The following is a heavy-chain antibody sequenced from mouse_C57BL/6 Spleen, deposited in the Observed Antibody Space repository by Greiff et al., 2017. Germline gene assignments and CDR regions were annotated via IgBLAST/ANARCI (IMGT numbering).Heavy chain of an antibody. CDR1: GFTFTDYY. CDR3: ARYILSYAMDY. J-gene: IGHJ4*01. CDR2: IRNKANGYTT. Sequence: EVKLVESGGGLVQPGGSLSLSCAASGFTFTDYYMSWVRQPPGKALEWLGFIRNKANGYTTEYSASVKGRFTISRDNSQSILYLQMNALRAEDSATYYCARYILSYAMDYWGQGTSVTVSS. V-gene: IGHV7-3*01.